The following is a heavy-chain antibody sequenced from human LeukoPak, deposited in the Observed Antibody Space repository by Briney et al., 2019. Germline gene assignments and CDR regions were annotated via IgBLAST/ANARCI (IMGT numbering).Heavy chain of an antibody. CDR2: INPNSGGT. J-gene: IGHJ4*02. CDR3: ARKYDILIYYDY. V-gene: IGHV1-2*02. CDR1: GYTFTGYY. Sequence: ASVKVSCKASGYTFTGYYMHWVRQAPGQGLEWMGWINPNSGGTNYAQKFQGRVTMTRDTSISTAYMELSRLRSDDTAVYYCARKYDILIYYDYWGQGTLVTVSS. D-gene: IGHD3-9*01.